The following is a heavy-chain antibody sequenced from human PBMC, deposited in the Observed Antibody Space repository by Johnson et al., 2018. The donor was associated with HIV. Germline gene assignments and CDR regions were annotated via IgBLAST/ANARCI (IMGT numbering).Heavy chain of an antibody. CDR1: GFTFSSYG. Sequence: QVQLVESGGGVVQPGRSLRLSCAASGFTFSSYGMHWVRQAPGKGLESVAVIWYDGSNKYYEDSVRGRFTIARDNSKNTLYLQMNSLRAEDTAVYYCARERPAYSSSSSHAFDIWGQGTMVTVSS. V-gene: IGHV3-33*01. CDR3: ARERPAYSSSSSHAFDI. D-gene: IGHD6-6*01. J-gene: IGHJ3*02. CDR2: IWYDGSNK.